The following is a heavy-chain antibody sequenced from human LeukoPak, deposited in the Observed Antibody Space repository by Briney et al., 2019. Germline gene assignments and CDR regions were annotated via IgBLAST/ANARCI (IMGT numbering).Heavy chain of an antibody. CDR2: ISRGNDDT. CDR1: GGTFSSYA. J-gene: IGHJ5*02. V-gene: IGHV1-3*01. D-gene: IGHD3-10*01. Sequence: ASVKVSCKASGGTFSSYAISWVRQAPGQSLEWVGWISRGNDDTKYSQKFQGRVTITKDTSANTVYMELSSLRSEDTAVYYCARDWAPGSSPLDPWGQGTLVTVSS. CDR3: ARDWAPGSSPLDP.